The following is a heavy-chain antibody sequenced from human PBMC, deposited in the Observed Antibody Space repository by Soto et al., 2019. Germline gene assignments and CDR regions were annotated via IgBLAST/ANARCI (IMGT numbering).Heavy chain of an antibody. CDR1: GDSIITAY. CDR2: IYNGGSP. J-gene: IGHJ6*02. CDR3: ARGEGFRRGYGMDV. V-gene: IGHV4-59*01. Sequence: LQPMSVPCTVAGDSIITAYLSRIRQPPGKRLEYIGFIYNGGSPNYNPSLESRVTISPDTSKNQFSLKLNSVTAADTAVYYCARGEGFRRGYGMDVWGRGTTVTVSS. D-gene: IGHD1-26*01.